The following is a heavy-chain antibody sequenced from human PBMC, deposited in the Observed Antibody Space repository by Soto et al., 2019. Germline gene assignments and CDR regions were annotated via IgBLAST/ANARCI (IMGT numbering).Heavy chain of an antibody. J-gene: IGHJ4*02. V-gene: IGHV4-34*01. CDR2: INHSGST. D-gene: IGHD3-10*01. CDR1: GGSFSGYY. CDR3: ARNRPYYGSGSPFDY. Sequence: QVQLQQWGAGLLKPSETLSLTCAVYGGSFSGYYWSWIRQPPGKGLEWIGEINHSGSTNYNPSLKSRVTISVDTSKNQFSLTLSSVTAADTAVYYCARNRPYYGSGSPFDYWGQGTLVTVSS.